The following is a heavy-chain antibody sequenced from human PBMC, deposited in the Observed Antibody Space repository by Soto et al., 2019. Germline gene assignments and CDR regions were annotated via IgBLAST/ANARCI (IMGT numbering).Heavy chain of an antibody. Sequence: QVHLVESGGGVVQPGTSLRVSCVGSGFTFRSYVIHWVRQAPGKGLEWVALTSYDGSDKYYDDSVRGRVTISRDKSRNTVDLQMDSLRLEDTALYYCARWGTTGGLDVWGQGTLVSVSS. D-gene: IGHD3-16*01. J-gene: IGHJ1*01. CDR2: TSYDGSDK. CDR1: GFTFRSYV. V-gene: IGHV3-30*19. CDR3: ARWGTTGGLDV.